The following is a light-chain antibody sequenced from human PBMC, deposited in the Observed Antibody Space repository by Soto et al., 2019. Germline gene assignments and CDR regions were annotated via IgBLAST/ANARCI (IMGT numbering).Light chain of an antibody. CDR2: DAS. V-gene: IGKV3-11*01. CDR3: QQRSDWPPLT. Sequence: PGERATLSCRASQRVSSYLAWYQQKPGQAPRLLIYDASNRATGIPARFIGSGSGTDFTLTISSLEPEDFAVYYCQQRSDWPPLTFGGGTKVEIK. CDR1: QRVSSY. J-gene: IGKJ4*01.